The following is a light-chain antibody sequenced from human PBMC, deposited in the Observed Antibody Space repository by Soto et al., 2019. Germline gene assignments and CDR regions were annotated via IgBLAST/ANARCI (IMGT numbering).Light chain of an antibody. CDR2: GAS. CDR1: QTIRSD. Sequence: IVMTQSPVTLSVSPGERATLSCRASQTIRSDLAWYQQKPGQAPRLLIYGASSRATGIPDRFSGSGSGTDFTLTISRLEPEDFAVYYCQQYGSSPKITFGQGTRLEIK. J-gene: IGKJ5*01. CDR3: QQYGSSPKIT. V-gene: IGKV3-20*01.